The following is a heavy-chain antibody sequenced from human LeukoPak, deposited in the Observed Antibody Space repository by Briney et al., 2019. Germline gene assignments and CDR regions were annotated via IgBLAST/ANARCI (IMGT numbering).Heavy chain of an antibody. CDR2: ISYDGSNK. Sequence: GRSLRLSCAASGFTFSSHAMHWVRQAPGKGLEWVAVISYDGSNKYYADSVKGRFTISRDNSKNTLYLQMNSLRAEDTAVYYCAREHLFCGGDCYHFDYWGQGTLVTVSS. V-gene: IGHV3-30-3*01. D-gene: IGHD2-21*02. CDR1: GFTFSSHA. CDR3: AREHLFCGGDCYHFDY. J-gene: IGHJ4*02.